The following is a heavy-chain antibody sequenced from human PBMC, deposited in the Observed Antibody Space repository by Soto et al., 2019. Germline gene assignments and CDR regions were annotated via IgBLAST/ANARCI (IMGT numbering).Heavy chain of an antibody. CDR3: AKAQLETYYYYGLDV. V-gene: IGHV3-30*18. D-gene: IGHD1-1*01. Sequence: QVQLVEAGGGVVQPGRSPRLSCAASGFTFSSYGMHWVRQAPGKGLEWVAVISYDGSNKYYADSVKGRFTISRDNSKNTLYLQMNSLRAEDTAVYYCAKAQLETYYYYGLDVWGQGTTVTVSS. J-gene: IGHJ6*02. CDR2: ISYDGSNK. CDR1: GFTFSSYG.